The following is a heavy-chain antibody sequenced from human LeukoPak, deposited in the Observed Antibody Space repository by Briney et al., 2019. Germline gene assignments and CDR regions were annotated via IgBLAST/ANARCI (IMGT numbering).Heavy chain of an antibody. J-gene: IGHJ3*02. CDR3: ARRYYYDSSGSRTRKGAFDI. V-gene: IGHV4-34*01. Sequence: ASETLSLTCAVYGGSFSGYYWSWIRQPPGKGLEWIGEINHSGSTNYNPSLKSRVTISVDTSKNQFSLKLSSVTAADTAVYYCARRYYYDSSGSRTRKGAFDIWGQGTMVTVSS. D-gene: IGHD3-22*01. CDR1: GGSFSGYY. CDR2: INHSGST.